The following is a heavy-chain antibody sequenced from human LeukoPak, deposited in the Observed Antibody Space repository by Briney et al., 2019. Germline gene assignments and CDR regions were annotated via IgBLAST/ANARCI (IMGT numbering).Heavy chain of an antibody. CDR1: GFTVSSNY. CDR3: ATEYSKSDWIDP. J-gene: IGHJ5*02. CDR2: IYSGGST. D-gene: IGHD2/OR15-2a*01. Sequence: GGSLRLSCAASGFTVSSNYMSWVRQAPGKGLEWVSVIYSGGSTYYADSVKGRFTISRDNSKNTLYLQMNSLRAEDTAVYYCATEYSKSDWIDPWGQGTLVTVSS. V-gene: IGHV3-66*02.